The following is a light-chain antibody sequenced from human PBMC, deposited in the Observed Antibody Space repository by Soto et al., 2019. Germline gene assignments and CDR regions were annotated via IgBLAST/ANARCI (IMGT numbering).Light chain of an antibody. CDR3: MQALESPPT. CDR2: MGF. J-gene: IGKJ4*01. Sequence: EIVMTQSPLSLPVTPGEPASISCRSSQSLLNRNGQNCLDWYLQKPGQSPQLLIHMGFIRASGVPDRFSGSASGTYFTLTISRVEAEDVGVYYCMQALESPPTVGGGTKVEIK. CDR1: QSLLNRNGQNC. V-gene: IGKV2-28*01.